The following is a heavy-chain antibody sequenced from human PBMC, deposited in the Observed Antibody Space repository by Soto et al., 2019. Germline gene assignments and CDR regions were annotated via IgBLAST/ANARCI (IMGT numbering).Heavy chain of an antibody. CDR3: ARVRRNCSGGGWYSEVGFY. CDR1: GYTFTSYG. D-gene: IGHD2-15*01. Sequence: VQLVQSGAEVKKPGASVKVSCKASGYTFTSYGISWVRQAPGQGLEWMGWMSAYNGNTNYAQKLQGRVTMTTDTSTSTAYIEVRSLRSDDTAVYYCARVRRNCSGGGWYSEVGFYWGQGTLVTVSS. CDR2: MSAYNGNT. V-gene: IGHV1-18*01. J-gene: IGHJ4*02.